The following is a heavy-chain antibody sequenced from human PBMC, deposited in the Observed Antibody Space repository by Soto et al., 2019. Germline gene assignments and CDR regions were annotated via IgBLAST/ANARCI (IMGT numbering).Heavy chain of an antibody. CDR1: GYIFTTYG. Sequence: QDQLVQSGGEVKKPGASVKVSCKASGYIFTTYGIGWVRQAPGQGLEWMGWISAYNGNTDYAQKLQDRVTMTTDTSTRTAYLEVRSLRSDDTAVYYGARATRCDAFDIWGQGTMVTVSS. D-gene: IGHD4-17*01. V-gene: IGHV1-18*01. CDR2: ISAYNGNT. CDR3: ARATRCDAFDI. J-gene: IGHJ3*02.